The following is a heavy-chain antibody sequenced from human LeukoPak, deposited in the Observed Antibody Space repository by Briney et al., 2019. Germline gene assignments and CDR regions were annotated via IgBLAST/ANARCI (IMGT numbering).Heavy chain of an antibody. CDR3: AREPFMITFGGVIDKH. Sequence: GGSLRLSCAASGFTFSSYGMHWVRQAPGKGLEWVAVISYDGSNKYYADSVKGRFTISRDNSKNTLYLQMNSLRAEDTAVYYCAREPFMITFGGVIDKHWGQGTLVTVSS. D-gene: IGHD3-16*02. J-gene: IGHJ4*02. V-gene: IGHV3-30*03. CDR2: ISYDGSNK. CDR1: GFTFSSYG.